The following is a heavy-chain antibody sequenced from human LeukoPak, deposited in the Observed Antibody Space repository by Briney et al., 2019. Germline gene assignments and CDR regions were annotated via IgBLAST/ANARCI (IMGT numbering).Heavy chain of an antibody. D-gene: IGHD3-3*01. CDR2: IYYSGST. CDR3: ARVSIFGVVVHY. V-gene: IGHV4-30-4*08. J-gene: IGHJ4*02. Sequence: PSQTLSLTCTVSGGSISSGDYYWSWIRQPPGKGLEWIGYIYYSGSTYYNPSLKSRVTISVDTSKNQFSLKLCSVTAADTAVYYCARVSIFGVVVHYWGQGTLVTVSS. CDR1: GGSISSGDYY.